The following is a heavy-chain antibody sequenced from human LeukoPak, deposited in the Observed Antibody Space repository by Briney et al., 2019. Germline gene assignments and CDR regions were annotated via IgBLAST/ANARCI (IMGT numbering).Heavy chain of an antibody. J-gene: IGHJ6*02. CDR3: ARDSDPITVIYYYYGMDV. Sequence: VASVKVSCKASGYTFTGYYMHWVRQAPGQGLEWMGWINPNSGGTNYAQKFQGRVTMTRDTSISTAYMELSRLRSDDTAVYYCARDSDPITVIYYYYGMDVWGQGTTVTVSS. V-gene: IGHV1-2*02. CDR1: GYTFTGYY. CDR2: INPNSGGT. D-gene: IGHD1-14*01.